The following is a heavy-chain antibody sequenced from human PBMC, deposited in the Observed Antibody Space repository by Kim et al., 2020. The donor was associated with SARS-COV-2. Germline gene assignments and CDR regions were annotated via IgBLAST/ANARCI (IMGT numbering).Heavy chain of an antibody. J-gene: IGHJ4*02. D-gene: IGHD2-15*01. CDR3: ATMTPFDY. Sequence: GSNKYYADSVKGRFTISRDNSKNTLYLQMNSLRAEDTAVYYCATMTPFDYWGQGTLVTVSS. V-gene: IGHV3-30*02. CDR2: GSNK.